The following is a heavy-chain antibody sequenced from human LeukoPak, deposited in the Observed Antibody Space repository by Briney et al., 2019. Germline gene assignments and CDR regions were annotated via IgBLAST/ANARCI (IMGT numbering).Heavy chain of an antibody. V-gene: IGHV3-20*04. CDR3: VRDRGGTYMYFQH. J-gene: IGHJ1*01. CDR1: GFTFSTYG. Sequence: GGSLRLSCAASGFTFSTYGMSWARQAPGKGLEWVSGINWNGGRAGHADSVKGRFTISRDNAKNSLFLQMNSLRAEDTALYYCVRDRGGTYMYFQHWGQGTLVTVSS. CDR2: INWNGGRA. D-gene: IGHD1-26*01.